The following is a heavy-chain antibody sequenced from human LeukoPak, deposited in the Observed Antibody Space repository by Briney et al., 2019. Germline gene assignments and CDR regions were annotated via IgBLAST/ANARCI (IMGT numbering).Heavy chain of an antibody. D-gene: IGHD5-18*01. CDR2: IYHSGST. V-gene: IGHV4-38-2*01. CDR3: ARVFVDTAPDY. CDR1: GYSIGSGYY. Sequence: PSETLSLTCAVSGYSIGSGYYWGWIRQPPGKGLEWIGSIYHSGSTNYNPSLKSRVTISVDTSKDQFSLKLSSVTAADTAVYYCARVFVDTAPDYWGQGTLVTVSS. J-gene: IGHJ4*02.